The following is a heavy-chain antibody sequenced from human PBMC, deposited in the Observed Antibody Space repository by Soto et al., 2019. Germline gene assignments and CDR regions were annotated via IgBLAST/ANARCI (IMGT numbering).Heavy chain of an antibody. Sequence: TLSLTCTVSGDSITNSDYYWNWIRQSPGKGLEWIASIDYSGNTYYNPSLKSRVVISADTSKNLFSLKLRSVTAADTALYFCARDGPYYYGSDVWGQGTTVTVSS. J-gene: IGHJ6*02. CDR2: IDYSGNT. CDR1: GDSITNSDYY. CDR3: ARDGPYYYGSDV. V-gene: IGHV4-30-4*01.